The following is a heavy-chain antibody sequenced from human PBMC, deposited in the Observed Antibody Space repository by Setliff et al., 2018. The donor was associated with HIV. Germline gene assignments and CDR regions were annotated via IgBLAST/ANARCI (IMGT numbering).Heavy chain of an antibody. CDR1: GYTFTSYG. Sequence: ASVKVSCKASGYTFTSYGISWVRQAPGQGLEWMGWISAYNGNSGYAQRSHGRLTMTRDTSISTAYMELSSLRSDDTAVYYCARGSTAVNYYYYYMDVWGKGTTVTVSS. D-gene: IGHD2-2*01. V-gene: IGHV1-18*01. CDR2: ISAYNGNS. J-gene: IGHJ6*03. CDR3: ARGSTAVNYYYYYMDV.